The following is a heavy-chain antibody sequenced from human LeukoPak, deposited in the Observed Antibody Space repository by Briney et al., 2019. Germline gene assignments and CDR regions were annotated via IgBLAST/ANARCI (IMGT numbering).Heavy chain of an antibody. V-gene: IGHV4-39*01. Sequence: PSETLSLTCTVSGGSISSISYYWGWIRQPPGKGLEWIGSIYYSGNTYYNPSLKSRVTISVDTSKNQFSLKLSSVTAADTAVYYCARAFYSSSWYHKEDFFDYWGQGTPVTVSS. CDR3: ARAFYSSSWYHKEDFFDY. CDR2: IYYSGNT. J-gene: IGHJ4*02. D-gene: IGHD6-13*01. CDR1: GGSISSISYY.